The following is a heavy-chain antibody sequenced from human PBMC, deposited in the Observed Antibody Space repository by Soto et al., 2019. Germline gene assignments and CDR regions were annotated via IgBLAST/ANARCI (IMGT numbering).Heavy chain of an antibody. CDR2: INHSGST. CDR1: GGSFSGYY. V-gene: IGHV4-34*01. Sequence: KPSETLSLTCAVYGGSFSGYYWSWIRQPPGKGLEWVGEINHSGSTNYNPSLKSRVTISVDTSKNQFSLKLSSVTAADTAVYYCARGKVDRVIVVVPAAMSKNDYWGQGTLVTVSS. CDR3: ARGKVDRVIVVVPAAMSKNDY. D-gene: IGHD2-2*01. J-gene: IGHJ4*02.